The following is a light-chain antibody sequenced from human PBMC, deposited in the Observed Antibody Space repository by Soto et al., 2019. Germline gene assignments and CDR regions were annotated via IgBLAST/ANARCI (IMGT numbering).Light chain of an antibody. CDR3: QQRSTWPYT. CDR2: DAS. CDR1: QSVSGY. J-gene: IGKJ3*01. V-gene: IGKV3-11*01. Sequence: EIVLTQSPATLSLSPGERATLSCRASQSVSGYLVWYQQKSAQAPMLLIYDASNRATGIPGRFSGSGSGTDFTLTISSLEPEDFAVYYCQQRSTWPYTFGPGTKVDI.